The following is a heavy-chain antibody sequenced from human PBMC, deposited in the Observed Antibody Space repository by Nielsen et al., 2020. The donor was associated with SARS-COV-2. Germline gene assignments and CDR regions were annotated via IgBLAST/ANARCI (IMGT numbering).Heavy chain of an antibody. J-gene: IGHJ4*02. CDR3: VRDTGAWDFDY. CDR1: GFSLSNYG. D-gene: IGHD1-26*01. CDR2: IRRDGGAR. Sequence: GGSLRLSCVGSGFSLSNYGMSWVRQPPGKGLEWVANIRRDGGARFYVDSVKGRFTISRDNAKNSLYLQMYSLRAEDTAVYYCVRDTGAWDFDYWGQGTLVTVSS. V-gene: IGHV3-7*01.